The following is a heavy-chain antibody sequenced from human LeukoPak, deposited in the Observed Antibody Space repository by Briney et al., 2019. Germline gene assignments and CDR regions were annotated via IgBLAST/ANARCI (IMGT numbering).Heavy chain of an antibody. D-gene: IGHD3-22*01. J-gene: IGHJ4*02. CDR2: ISYDGSNK. Sequence: GGSLRLSCAASGFTFSSYGMHWVRQAPGKGLEWVAVISYDGSNKYYADSVKGRFTTSRDNSKNTLYLQMNSLRAEDTAVYYCAKVRALQWLLPVYFGYWGQGTLVTVSS. CDR1: GFTFSSYG. CDR3: AKVRALQWLLPVYFGY. V-gene: IGHV3-30*18.